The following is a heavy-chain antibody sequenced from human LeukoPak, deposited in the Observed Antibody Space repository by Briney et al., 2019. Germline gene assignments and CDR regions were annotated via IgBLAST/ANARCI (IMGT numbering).Heavy chain of an antibody. Sequence: PGGTLRLSCAASGFTFRNYGMSWVRQAPGKGLEWVSAMTGDGATTYYADSMKGRFTISRDNSKNTLYLQINSLGAEDTAVYYCTRRQTTVTTFDYWGQGTLVTVSS. CDR3: TRRQTTVTTFDY. V-gene: IGHV3-23*01. CDR2: MTGDGATT. J-gene: IGHJ4*02. CDR1: GFTFRNYG. D-gene: IGHD4-17*01.